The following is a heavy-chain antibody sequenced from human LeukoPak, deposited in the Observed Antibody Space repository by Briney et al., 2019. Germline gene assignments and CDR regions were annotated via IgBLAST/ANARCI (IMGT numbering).Heavy chain of an antibody. D-gene: IGHD3-10*01. V-gene: IGHV4-4*07. Sequence: PSETLSLTCTVSGGSISSYYWSWIRQPAGKGLEWIGRVYTSGNTNYNPSLKTRVTMSVDTSKNQFSLKLISVTAADTAVYFCARGGSGLGNTFDIRGQGTMVTVSS. J-gene: IGHJ3*02. CDR1: GGSISSYY. CDR3: ARGGSGLGNTFDI. CDR2: VYTSGNT.